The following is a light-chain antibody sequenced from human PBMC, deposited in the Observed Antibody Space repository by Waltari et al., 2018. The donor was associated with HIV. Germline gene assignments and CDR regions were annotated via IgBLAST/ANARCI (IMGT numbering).Light chain of an antibody. J-gene: IGLJ3*02. Sequence: SVLMQPPSVSGAPGQRLTLSCTGNTSNIGSNHDFHWSQHFQGPAPKLLIYGDSIRPSGVPDRFSGSKAGTSASLAITGLQAEDEGYYYCQSYDNTLSGSRVFGGGTKVTVL. V-gene: IGLV1-40*01. CDR2: GDS. CDR3: QSYDNTLSGSRV. CDR1: TSNIGSNHD.